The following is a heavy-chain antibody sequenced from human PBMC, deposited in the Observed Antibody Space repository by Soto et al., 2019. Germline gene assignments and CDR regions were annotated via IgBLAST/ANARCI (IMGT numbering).Heavy chain of an antibody. Sequence: QLQLVQSGPEVKKPGTSVKVSCKASGFTFTNSPMQWVRQTRGQRLEWIGWGRVGSDNTKIAQRLQEIVTITRDMSTNTAFMELRALRSEDTATYFCAAAVVPPSAGAFDIWGQGTTVTLSS. CDR2: GRVGSDNT. J-gene: IGHJ3*02. CDR3: AAAVVPPSAGAFDI. CDR1: GFTFTNSP. V-gene: IGHV1-58*02. D-gene: IGHD2-15*01.